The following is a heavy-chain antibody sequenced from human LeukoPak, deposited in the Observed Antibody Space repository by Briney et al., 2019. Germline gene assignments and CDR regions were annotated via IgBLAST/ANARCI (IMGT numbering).Heavy chain of an antibody. D-gene: IGHD3-10*01. CDR1: GYSFTGYY. CDR2: INPNSGGT. Sequence: ASVKVSCKASGYSFTGYYIHWVRQAPGQGLEWMGWINPNSGGTKYAQKFQGRVTMTRDTSTSTAYMELRSLRSDDTAVYYCARERSTMVRGQETYYYYYMDVWGKGTTVTISS. CDR3: ARERSTMVRGQETYYYYYMDV. V-gene: IGHV1-2*02. J-gene: IGHJ6*03.